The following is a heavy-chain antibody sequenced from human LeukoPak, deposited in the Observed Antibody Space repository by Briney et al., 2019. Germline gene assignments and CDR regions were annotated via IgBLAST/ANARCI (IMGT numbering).Heavy chain of an antibody. CDR1: GGSFSGYY. D-gene: IGHD2/OR15-2a*01. CDR2: IYYSGTT. Sequence: ASETLSLTCAVYGGSFSGYYWSWIRQPPGKGLEWIGDIYYSGTTNYNPSLKSRVTMSVDTSKNQFSLKLNSATAADTAVYYCARRLSTRSYYLDDWGQGTLVTVSS. V-gene: IGHV4-34*01. J-gene: IGHJ4*02. CDR3: ARRLSTRSYYLDD.